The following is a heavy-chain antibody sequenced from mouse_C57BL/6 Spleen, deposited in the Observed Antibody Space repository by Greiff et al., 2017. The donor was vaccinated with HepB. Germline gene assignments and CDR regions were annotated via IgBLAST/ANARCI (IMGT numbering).Heavy chain of an antibody. J-gene: IGHJ2*01. Sequence: VQLQQSGAELVRPGASVKLSCKASGYTFTDYYINWVKQRPGQGLEWIARIYPGSGNTYYNEKFKGKATLTAEKSSSTAYMQLSSLTSEDSAVYFCATTTVVARGYFDYWGQGTTLTVSS. CDR3: ATTTVVARGYFDY. CDR1: GYTFTDYY. V-gene: IGHV1-76*01. CDR2: IYPGSGNT. D-gene: IGHD1-1*01.